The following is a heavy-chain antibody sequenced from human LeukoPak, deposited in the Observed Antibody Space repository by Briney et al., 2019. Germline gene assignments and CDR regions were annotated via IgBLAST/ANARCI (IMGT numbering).Heavy chain of an antibody. D-gene: IGHD5-18*01. J-gene: IGHJ6*02. CDR2: MNPNSGNT. V-gene: IGHV1-8*01. CDR1: GYTFTSYD. CDR3: ARGWGDTAMVIRVEYGMDV. Sequence: ASVKVSCKASGYTFTSYDINWVRQATGQGLEWMGWMNPNSGNTGYAQKFQGRVTMTRNTSISTAYMELSSLRSEDTAVYYCARGWGDTAMVIRVEYGMDVWGQGTTVTVSS.